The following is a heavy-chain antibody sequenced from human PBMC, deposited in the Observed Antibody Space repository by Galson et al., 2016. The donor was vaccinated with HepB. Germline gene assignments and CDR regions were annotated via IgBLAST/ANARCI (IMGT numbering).Heavy chain of an antibody. D-gene: IGHD3-10*01. CDR1: GGSISSSYW. V-gene: IGHV4-59*01. CDR2: FYSSENT. CDR3: ARDQHGSFFAY. J-gene: IGHJ4*02. Sequence: SETLSLTCAVSGGSISSSYWWSWIRQPPGKGLEWIGYFYSSENTNYNPSLRSRVTISGDTSRNQSSLKLTSVTAADTAVYYCARDQHGSFFAYWGQGTLVTVSS.